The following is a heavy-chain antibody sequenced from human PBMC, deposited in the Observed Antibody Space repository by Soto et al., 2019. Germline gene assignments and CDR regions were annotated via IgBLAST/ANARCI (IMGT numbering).Heavy chain of an antibody. CDR3: ARFGWGGLWYFDY. Sequence: SETLSLTCAVYGGSFSGYYWSWIRQPPGKGLEWIGEINHSGSTNYNPSLKSRVTISVDTSKNQFSLKLSSVTAADPAVYYCARFGWGGLWYFDYWGQGTLVTVSS. CDR2: INHSGST. V-gene: IGHV4-34*01. D-gene: IGHD3-10*01. CDR1: GGSFSGYY. J-gene: IGHJ4*02.